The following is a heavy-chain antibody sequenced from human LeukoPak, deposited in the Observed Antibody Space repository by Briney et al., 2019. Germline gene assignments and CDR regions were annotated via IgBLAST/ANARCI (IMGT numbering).Heavy chain of an antibody. D-gene: IGHD6-25*01. J-gene: IGHJ2*01. Sequence: SETLSLTCAVYGGSFSGYYWSWIRQPAGKGLEWIGEINHSGSTNYNPSLKGRVTISVDTSKNQFSLWLSSVTAADTAVYYCARMRLSSYWYVDLWGRGTLVTVSS. CDR1: GGSFSGYY. CDR2: INHSGST. CDR3: ARMRLSSYWYVDL. V-gene: IGHV4-34*01.